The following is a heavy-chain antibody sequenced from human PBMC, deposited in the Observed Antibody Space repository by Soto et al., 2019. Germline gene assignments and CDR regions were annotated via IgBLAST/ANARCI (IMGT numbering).Heavy chain of an antibody. CDR3: AARPTVLSGGTFDY. CDR1: GGSISSSSYY. J-gene: IGHJ4*02. D-gene: IGHD3-16*01. CDR2: IYYSGST. Sequence: QLQLQESGPGLVKPSETLSLTCTFSGGSISSSSYYWGWIRQPPGKGLEWIGSIYYSGSTYYNPSLKSRVTLSVDTSKNQFTLKLSAVAAADTDVYYCAARPTVLSGGTFDYWGQGTLVTVSS. V-gene: IGHV4-39*01.